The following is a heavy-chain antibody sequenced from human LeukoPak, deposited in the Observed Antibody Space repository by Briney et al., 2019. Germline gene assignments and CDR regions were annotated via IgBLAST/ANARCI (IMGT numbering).Heavy chain of an antibody. CDR3: ARDSGRPPTSFDY. Sequence: GASVTVSCTASGGTFNHYGFNWVRQAPGQGLEWMGRIIPILDLTIYAPKIQDRVTITADKSTSTAYMELNSLRSEDTAVYFCARDSGRPPTSFDYWGQGTLVTVSS. CDR2: IIPILDLT. D-gene: IGHD1-1*01. J-gene: IGHJ4*02. V-gene: IGHV1-69*04. CDR1: GGTFNHYG.